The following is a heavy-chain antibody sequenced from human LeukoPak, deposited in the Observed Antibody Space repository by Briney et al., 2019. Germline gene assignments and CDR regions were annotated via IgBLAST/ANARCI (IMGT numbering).Heavy chain of an antibody. CDR3: ARHTAMAPKLDY. Sequence: GGSLRLSCAASGFTVSSNYMSWVRQAPGKGLEWVSVIYSGGSTYYADSVKGRFTISRDNSKNTLYLQMNSLRAEETAVYYCARHTAMAPKLDYWGQGTLVTVSS. CDR1: GFTVSSNY. J-gene: IGHJ4*02. CDR2: IYSGGST. V-gene: IGHV3-53*01. D-gene: IGHD5-18*01.